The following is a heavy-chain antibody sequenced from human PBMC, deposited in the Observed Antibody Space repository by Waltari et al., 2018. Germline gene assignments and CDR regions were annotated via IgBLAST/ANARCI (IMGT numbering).Heavy chain of an antibody. Sequence: QVQLQESGPGLVKPSETLSLTCAVSGYSISSGYYWGWIRQPPGKGLEWIGNIYQSGSTYYNPSLKSRVTISMDTTNNQFSLKLSSVTAADTAVYYCAREPSDYYGSGSFDYWGQGTLVTVSS. CDR2: IYQSGST. J-gene: IGHJ4*02. CDR1: GYSISSGYY. V-gene: IGHV4-38-2*01. CDR3: AREPSDYYGSGSFDY. D-gene: IGHD3-10*01.